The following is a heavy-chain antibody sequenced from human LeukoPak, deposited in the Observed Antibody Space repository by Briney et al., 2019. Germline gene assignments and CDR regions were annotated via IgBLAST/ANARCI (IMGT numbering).Heavy chain of an antibody. Sequence: GGSLRLSCAASGFTFSSYAMSWVRQAPGKGLEWVSSISGSGGSTYYADSVKGRFTISRDNSKNTLYLQVNSLRAEDAAVYYCAKEKALVVITYFDYWGQGTLVTVSS. J-gene: IGHJ4*02. CDR2: ISGSGGST. CDR3: AKEKALVVITYFDY. CDR1: GFTFSSYA. V-gene: IGHV3-23*01. D-gene: IGHD3-22*01.